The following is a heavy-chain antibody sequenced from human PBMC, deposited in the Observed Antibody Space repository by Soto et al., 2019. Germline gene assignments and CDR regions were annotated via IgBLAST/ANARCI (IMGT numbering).Heavy chain of an antibody. D-gene: IGHD3-3*01. J-gene: IGHJ4*02. Sequence: GGSLRLSCAASGFTFDDYAMHWVRQAPGKGLEWVSGISWNSGSIGYADSVKGRFTISGDNAKNSLYLQMNSLRAEDKALYYCVKGLNYDFWSGYSYWGQGTLVTVSS. V-gene: IGHV3-9*01. CDR2: ISWNSGSI. CDR3: VKGLNYDFWSGYSY. CDR1: GFTFDDYA.